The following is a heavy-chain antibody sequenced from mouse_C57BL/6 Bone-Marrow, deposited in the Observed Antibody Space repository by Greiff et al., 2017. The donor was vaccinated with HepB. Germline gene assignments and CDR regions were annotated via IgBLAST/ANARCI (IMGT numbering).Heavy chain of an antibody. Sequence: EVKLLESGPGLVKPSQSLSLTCSVTGYSITSGYYWNWIRQFPGNKLEWMGYISYDGSNNYNPSLKNRISITRDTSTNQFFLKLNSVTTEDTATYYCARKAMVTTYIDYWGQDATLAVSS. V-gene: IGHV3-6*01. CDR1: GYSITSGYY. D-gene: IGHD2-2*01. J-gene: IGHJ2*01. CDR2: ISYDGSN. CDR3: ARKAMVTTYIDY.